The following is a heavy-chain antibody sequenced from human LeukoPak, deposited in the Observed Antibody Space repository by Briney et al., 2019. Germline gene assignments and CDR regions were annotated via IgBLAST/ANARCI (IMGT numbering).Heavy chain of an antibody. CDR2: IWSDASNT. J-gene: IGHJ4*02. V-gene: IGHV3-33*01. CDR3: ARGGSGSYYYFDY. CDR1: GFIISSYG. Sequence: GGSLRLSCAASGFIISSYGMHWVRQAPGKGLEWVAVIWSDASNTYYVDSVKGRFTISRDNSKNTLYLQMNSLRAEDTAVYYCARGGSGSYYYFDYWGQGTLVTVSS. D-gene: IGHD3-10*01.